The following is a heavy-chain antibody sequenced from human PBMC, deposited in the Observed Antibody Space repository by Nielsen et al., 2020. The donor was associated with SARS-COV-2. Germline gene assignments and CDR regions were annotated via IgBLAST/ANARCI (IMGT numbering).Heavy chain of an antibody. V-gene: IGHV4-59*08. CDR2: IYYSGST. J-gene: IGHJ3*02. Sequence: GSLRLSCTVSGGSISSYYWSWIRQPPGKGLEWIGYIYYSGSTYYNPSLKSRVTISVDTSKNQFSLKLSSVTAPDTAVYYCARANQTNTMIEAFDIWGQGTMVTVSS. D-gene: IGHD3-22*01. CDR3: ARANQTNTMIEAFDI. CDR1: GGSISSYY.